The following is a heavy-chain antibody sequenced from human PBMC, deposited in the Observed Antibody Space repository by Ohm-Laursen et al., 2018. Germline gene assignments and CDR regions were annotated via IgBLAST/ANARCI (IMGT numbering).Heavy chain of an antibody. CDR3: ARGGLYFDY. J-gene: IGHJ4*02. CDR2: INHSGST. D-gene: IGHD3/OR15-3a*01. V-gene: IGHV4-34*01. CDR1: GGSFSGYY. Sequence: GTLSLTCAVYGGSFSGYYWSWIRQPPGKGLEWIGEINHSGSTNYNPSLKSRVTMAVDTSKNQFSLKLSSMTAADTAVYYCARGGLYFDYWGQGTLVTVSS.